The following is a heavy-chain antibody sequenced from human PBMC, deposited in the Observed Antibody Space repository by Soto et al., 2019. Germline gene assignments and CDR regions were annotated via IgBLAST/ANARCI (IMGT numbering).Heavy chain of an antibody. CDR1: GGTFSSYA. J-gene: IGHJ6*02. CDR3: ARGTYYYDTRTLTGMDV. D-gene: IGHD3-22*01. Sequence: QVQLVQSGAEVKKPGSSVKVSCKASGGTFSSYAISWVRQAPGQGLEWMGGIIPIFGTANYAQKFQGRVTITADESTSTAYKELGSLRSEDTAVYYCARGTYYYDTRTLTGMDVWGQGTTVTVSS. CDR2: IIPIFGTA. V-gene: IGHV1-69*12.